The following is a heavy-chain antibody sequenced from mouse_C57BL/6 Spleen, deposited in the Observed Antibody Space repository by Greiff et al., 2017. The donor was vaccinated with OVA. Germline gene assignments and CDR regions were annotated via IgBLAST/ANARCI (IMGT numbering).Heavy chain of an antibody. CDR2: ISSGSSTI. Sequence: DVMLVESGGGLVKPGGSLKLSCAASGFTFSDYGMHWVRQAPEKGLEWVAYISSGSSTIYYADTVKGRFTIARDNAKNTLFLQMTSLRSEDTAMYYCANLYGSSSDDWGQGTTLTVYS. V-gene: IGHV5-17*01. CDR1: GFTFSDYG. CDR3: ANLYGSSSDD. D-gene: IGHD1-1*01. J-gene: IGHJ2*01.